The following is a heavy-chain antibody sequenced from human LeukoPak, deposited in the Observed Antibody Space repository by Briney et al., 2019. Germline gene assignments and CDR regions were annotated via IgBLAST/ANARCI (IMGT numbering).Heavy chain of an antibody. CDR3: ARERVPAAILDAFDI. Sequence: GGSLRLSCAASGFTFSSYSMNWVRQAPGKGLEWVSSISSSSSYIYYADSVKGRFTISRDNAKNSLYLQMNSLRAEDTAVYYCARERVPAAILDAFDIWGQGTMVTVSS. V-gene: IGHV3-21*01. D-gene: IGHD2-2*02. J-gene: IGHJ3*02. CDR2: ISSSSSYI. CDR1: GFTFSSYS.